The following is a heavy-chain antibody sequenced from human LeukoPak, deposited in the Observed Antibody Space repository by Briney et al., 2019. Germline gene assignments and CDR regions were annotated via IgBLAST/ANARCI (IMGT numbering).Heavy chain of an antibody. Sequence: SETLSLTCTVSGGSISSSSYYWGWIRQPPGKGLEWIGYIYYSGTTNYNPSLKSRVTISVDTSKNQFSLKLNSVTAADTAVYYCASYPRSGYYLGLDYWGQGTLVTVSS. CDR2: IYYSGTT. D-gene: IGHD3-22*01. CDR1: GGSISSSSYY. CDR3: ASYPRSGYYLGLDY. V-gene: IGHV4-61*05. J-gene: IGHJ4*02.